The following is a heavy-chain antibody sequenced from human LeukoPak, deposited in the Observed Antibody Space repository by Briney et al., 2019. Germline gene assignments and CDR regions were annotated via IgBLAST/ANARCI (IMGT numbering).Heavy chain of an antibody. CDR2: IYSGDNT. V-gene: IGHV3-53*01. J-gene: IGHJ4*02. D-gene: IGHD6-19*01. Sequence: PGGSLRLSCAASGFTVGSNYMSWVRQAPGKGLEWVSVIYSGDNTYYADSVKGRFTISRDNSKNTLYLQMNSLRAEDTAVYYCARVVSSGWYYFDFWGQGTLVTVSS. CDR3: ARVVSSGWYYFDF. CDR1: GFTVGSNY.